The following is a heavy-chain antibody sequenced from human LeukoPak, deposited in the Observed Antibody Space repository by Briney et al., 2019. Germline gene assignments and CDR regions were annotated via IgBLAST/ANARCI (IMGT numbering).Heavy chain of an antibody. CDR2: IRYDGRGK. CDR1: GFTFSSYD. CDR3: ARDLYVGISSSSADY. D-gene: IGHD6-6*01. Sequence: GGSLRLSCAASGFTFSSYDMLWVRQAAGKGLEWVASIRYDGRGKYYADSVKGRFTISRDNSKNTLYLQMNSLRAEDTSVYYCARDLYVGISSSSADYWGQGTLVTVSS. V-gene: IGHV3-30*02. J-gene: IGHJ4*02.